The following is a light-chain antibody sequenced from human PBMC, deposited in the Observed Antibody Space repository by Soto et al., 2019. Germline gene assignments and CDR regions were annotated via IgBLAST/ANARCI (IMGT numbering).Light chain of an antibody. Sequence: DILMTQSPDSLAVSHGERATMKCKCMRSVVYKSNSKNHLAWYQQQPGQTPQLILYWASTRVSGVPERFSGSGSGTDYTITISSLQDADVAFYWCQQYFDVPFTFGGGTKVDIK. V-gene: IGKV4-1*01. CDR3: QQYFDVPFT. CDR1: RSVVYKSNSKNH. CDR2: WAS. J-gene: IGKJ4*01.